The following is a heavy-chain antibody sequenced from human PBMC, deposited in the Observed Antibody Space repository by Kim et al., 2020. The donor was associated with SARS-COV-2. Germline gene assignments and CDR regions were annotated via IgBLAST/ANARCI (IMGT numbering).Heavy chain of an antibody. J-gene: IGHJ4*02. CDR1: GYTFTSYY. Sequence: ASVKVSCKSSGYTFTSYYMHWVRQAPGQGLEWMGIINPSGGSTSYAQKFQGRVTMTRDTSTSTVYMELSSLRSEDTAVYYCARDSGTYSSGWYILGNLEGGILRASVYWGQGTLVTVSS. CDR2: INPSGGST. V-gene: IGHV1-46*01. CDR3: ARDSGTYSSGWYILGNLEGGILRASVY. D-gene: IGHD6-19*01.